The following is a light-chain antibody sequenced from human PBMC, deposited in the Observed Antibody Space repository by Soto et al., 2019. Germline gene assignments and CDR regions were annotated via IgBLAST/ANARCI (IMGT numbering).Light chain of an antibody. CDR1: SSDIGSYNY. V-gene: IGLV2-14*03. CDR2: DVD. J-gene: IGLJ2*01. Sequence: QSALAQPASVSGSPGQSITISCTGSSSDIGSYNYVCWYQQRPGKAPKLIIYDVDYRPSGVSHRFSGSRSGNTASLTISGLQAEDEADYYCSSYTSSSTVIFGGVTKLTVL. CDR3: SSYTSSSTVI.